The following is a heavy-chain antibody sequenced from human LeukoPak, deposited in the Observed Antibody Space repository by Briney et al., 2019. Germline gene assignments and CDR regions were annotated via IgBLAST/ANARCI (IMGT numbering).Heavy chain of an antibody. CDR3: ARTSYDFWSGYSSYYYYYYGMDV. Sequence: PSETLSLTCAVYGGSFSGYYWSWIRHPPGKGLEWIGEINHSGSTNYNPPLKSRVTISVDTSKNQFSLKLSSVTAADTAVYYCARTSYDFWSGYSSYYYYYYGMDVWGQGTTVTVSS. V-gene: IGHV4-34*01. D-gene: IGHD3-3*01. CDR2: INHSGST. J-gene: IGHJ6*02. CDR1: GGSFSGYY.